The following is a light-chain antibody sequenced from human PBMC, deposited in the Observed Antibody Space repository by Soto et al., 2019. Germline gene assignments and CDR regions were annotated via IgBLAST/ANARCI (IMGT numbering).Light chain of an antibody. CDR3: QQYATIT. J-gene: IGKJ5*01. CDR2: DAS. V-gene: IGKV1-5*01. CDR1: QTITRW. Sequence: DIQITQSPSTLSASVGDRVTITCRASQTITRWMAWYQQKPGKAPKLLIYDASTLESGVPSRFSGSGSGTDFTLTISCLQSEDFATYYCQQYATITFGQGTRLEIK.